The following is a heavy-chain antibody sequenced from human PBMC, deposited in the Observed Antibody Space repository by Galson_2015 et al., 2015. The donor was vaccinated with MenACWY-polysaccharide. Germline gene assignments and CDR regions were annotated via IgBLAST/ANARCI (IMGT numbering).Heavy chain of an antibody. Sequence: SLRLSCAASGFTFTSYSMSWVRQAPGKGLEWVAYISTTGSNIYYADSVRGRFTISRDNARKSLYLQMSSLGDEDTAVYYCARDVETKGGRTDYWGQGTLVTVSS. CDR1: GFTFTSYS. V-gene: IGHV3-48*02. D-gene: IGHD1-1*01. J-gene: IGHJ4*02. CDR2: ISTTGSNI. CDR3: ARDVETKGGRTDY.